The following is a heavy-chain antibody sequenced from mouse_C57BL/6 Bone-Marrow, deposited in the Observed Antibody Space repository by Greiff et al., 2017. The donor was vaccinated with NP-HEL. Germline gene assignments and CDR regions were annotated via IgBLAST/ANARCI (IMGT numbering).Heavy chain of an antibody. D-gene: IGHD1-1*01. CDR3: ARRDITTVSARFAY. V-gene: IGHV1-26*01. CDR2: INPNNGGT. J-gene: IGHJ3*01. CDR1: GYTFTDYY. Sequence: VQLQQSGPELVKPGASVKISCKASGYTFTDYYMNWVKQSHGKSLEWIGDINPNNGGTSYNQKFKGKATLNVDKSSSTAYMELRSLTSEDSAVYYCARRDITTVSARFAYWGQGTLVTVSA.